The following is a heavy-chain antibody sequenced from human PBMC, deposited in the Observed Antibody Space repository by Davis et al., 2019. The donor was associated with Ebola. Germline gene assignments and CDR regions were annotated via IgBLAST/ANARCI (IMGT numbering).Heavy chain of an antibody. CDR2: ISSSSSTI. D-gene: IGHD2-8*01. CDR1: GFTFSSYS. Sequence: PGGSLRLSCAASGFTFSSYSMNWVRQAPGKGLEWVSYISSSSSTIYYADSVKGRFTISRDNAKNSLYLQMNSLRAEDTAVYYCARDGEYCTNGICSTYFDNWGQGTLVTVSS. J-gene: IGHJ4*02. CDR3: ARDGEYCTNGICSTYFDN. V-gene: IGHV3-48*01.